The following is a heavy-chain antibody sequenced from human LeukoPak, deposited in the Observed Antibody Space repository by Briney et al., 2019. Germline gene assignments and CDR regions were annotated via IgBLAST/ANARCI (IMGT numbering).Heavy chain of an antibody. D-gene: IGHD1-26*01. Sequence: SSETLSLTCIVSGGSISSDCHYWSWIRQPTGQGLEWIVRIYSSGNTNYNPSLKSRVTISLDASKNQFSLNLSSVTAADTAVYYCAGEVGGSWFDPWGLGTLVTVSS. J-gene: IGHJ5*02. CDR2: IYSSGNT. CDR3: AGEVGGSWFDP. V-gene: IGHV4-61*02. CDR1: GGSISSDCHY.